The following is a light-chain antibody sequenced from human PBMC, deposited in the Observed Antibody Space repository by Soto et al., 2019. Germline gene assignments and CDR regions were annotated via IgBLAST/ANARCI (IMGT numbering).Light chain of an antibody. CDR2: NTS. V-gene: IGKV3-20*01. Sequence: EIVLTQSPGTLSLSPGERATLSCRASQSVSSSYLARYQQKPGQAPRLLIYNTSSSATGIPDRFSGSGSGTDFTLTISRLELEDFAVYYCQQYGSSLLTFGGGTKVEIK. CDR3: QQYGSSLLT. CDR1: QSVSSSY. J-gene: IGKJ4*01.